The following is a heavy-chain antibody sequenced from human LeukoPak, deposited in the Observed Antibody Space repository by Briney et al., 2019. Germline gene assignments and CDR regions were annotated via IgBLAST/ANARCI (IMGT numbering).Heavy chain of an antibody. Sequence: PGRSLRLSCAASGFTFSSYGMHWVRQAPGKGLEWVAVISYDGSNKYYADSVKGRFTISGDNSKNTLYLQMNSLRAEDTAVYYCAKVMIAVAPDYWGQGTLVTVSS. CDR2: ISYDGSNK. D-gene: IGHD6-19*01. CDR3: AKVMIAVAPDY. V-gene: IGHV3-30*18. J-gene: IGHJ4*02. CDR1: GFTFSSYG.